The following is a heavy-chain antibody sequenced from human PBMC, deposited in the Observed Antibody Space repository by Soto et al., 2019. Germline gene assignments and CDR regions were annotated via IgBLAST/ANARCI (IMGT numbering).Heavy chain of an antibody. D-gene: IGHD3-3*01. V-gene: IGHV4-59*08. J-gene: IGHJ5*02. CDR3: ARETYGYYVGYFDP. Sequence: KTSETLSLTCTVSGGPISSYYWSWIRQPPGKGLEWIGYIYYSGSTNYNPSLKSRVTISVDTSKNQFSLKLSSVTAADTAVYYCARETYGYYVGYFDPWGQGIQVTVSS. CDR1: GGPISSYY. CDR2: IYYSGST.